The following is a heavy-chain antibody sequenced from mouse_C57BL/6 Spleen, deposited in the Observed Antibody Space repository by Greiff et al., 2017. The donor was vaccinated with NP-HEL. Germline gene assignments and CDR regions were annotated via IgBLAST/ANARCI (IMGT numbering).Heavy chain of an antibody. D-gene: IGHD1-1*01. CDR3: ARVGTTVVAFYAMDY. J-gene: IGHJ4*01. CDR2: INYDGSST. Sequence: EVMLVESEGGLVQPGSSMKLSCTASGFTFSDYYMAWVRQVPEKGLEWVANINYDGSSTYYLDFLKSRFIISRDNAKNILYLQMSSLKSEDTATYYCARVGTTVVAFYAMDYWGQGTSVTVSS. CDR1: GFTFSDYY. V-gene: IGHV5-16*01.